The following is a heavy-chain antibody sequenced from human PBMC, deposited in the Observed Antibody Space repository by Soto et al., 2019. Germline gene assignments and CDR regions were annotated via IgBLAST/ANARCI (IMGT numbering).Heavy chain of an antibody. V-gene: IGHV3-48*01. CDR3: AREYCSSTSCLNWFAP. CDR1: GFTCSSYS. D-gene: IGHD2-2*01. CDR2: ISSSSSTI. Sequence: GGSLRLSCAASGFTCSSYSMNWVRQAPGKGLEWVSYISSSSSTIYYADSVKGRFTISRDNAKNSLYLQMNSLRAEDTAVYYCAREYCSSTSCLNWFAPWGQGTLVTVSS. J-gene: IGHJ5*02.